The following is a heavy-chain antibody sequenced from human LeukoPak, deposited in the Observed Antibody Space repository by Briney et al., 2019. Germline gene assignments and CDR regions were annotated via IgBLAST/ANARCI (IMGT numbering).Heavy chain of an antibody. D-gene: IGHD6-13*01. J-gene: IGHJ3*02. CDR3: AKDAHSSSWFTRGDDAFDI. Sequence: PGGSLRLSCAASGFTFSSYAMSWVRQAPGKGLEWVSAISGSGGSTYYADSVKGRFTISRDNSKNTLYLQMNSLRAEDTAVYYCAKDAHSSSWFTRGDDAFDIWGQGTMVTVSS. V-gene: IGHV3-23*01. CDR2: ISGSGGST. CDR1: GFTFSSYA.